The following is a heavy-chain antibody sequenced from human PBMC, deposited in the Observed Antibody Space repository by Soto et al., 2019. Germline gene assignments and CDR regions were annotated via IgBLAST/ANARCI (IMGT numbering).Heavy chain of an antibody. V-gene: IGHV4-39*07. D-gene: IGHD3-9*01. CDR3: ARGRAPDYDILTGYYPD. CDR2: IYYSGST. Sequence: PSETLSLTCTVSGGSISSYYWGWIRQPPGKGLEWIGSIYYSGSTYYNPSLKSRVTISVDTSKNQFSLKLSSVTAADTAVYYCARGRAPDYDILTGYYPDWGQGTLVTVSS. CDR1: GGSISSYY. J-gene: IGHJ4*02.